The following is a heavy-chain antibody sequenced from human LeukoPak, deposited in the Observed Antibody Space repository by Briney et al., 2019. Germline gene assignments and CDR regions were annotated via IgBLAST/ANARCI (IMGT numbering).Heavy chain of an antibody. J-gene: IGHJ4*02. Sequence: GGSLRLSCAASGFTFSSYGMSWVRQAPGKGLEWVSAISGSGGSTYYADSVKGRFTISRDNSKNTLYLQMNSLRAEDTAVYYCAKASRWYFDLDYWGQGTLVTVSS. V-gene: IGHV3-23*01. D-gene: IGHD3-9*01. CDR1: GFTFSSYG. CDR2: ISGSGGST. CDR3: AKASRWYFDLDY.